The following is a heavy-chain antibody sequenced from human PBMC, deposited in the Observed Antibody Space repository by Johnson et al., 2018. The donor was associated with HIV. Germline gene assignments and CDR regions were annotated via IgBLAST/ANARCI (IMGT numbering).Heavy chain of an antibody. CDR2: INSDGTYT. V-gene: IGHV3-74*01. Sequence: VQLVESGGGLVQPGGSLRLSCAASGFTFSSYWMHWVRQAPGKGLVWISRINSDGTYTTYADSVEGRFTISRDNAKNTLFLQMNSLRTEDTALYYCAKGLGNVDAFDIWGQGTMVTVSS. CDR1: GFTFSSYW. J-gene: IGHJ3*02. D-gene: IGHD7-27*01. CDR3: AKGLGNVDAFDI.